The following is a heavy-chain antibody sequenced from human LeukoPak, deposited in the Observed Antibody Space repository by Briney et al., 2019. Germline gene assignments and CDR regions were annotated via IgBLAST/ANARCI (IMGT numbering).Heavy chain of an antibody. CDR3: AKARGYYNSGGYRYFDY. Sequence: PGGSLRLSCAASGFTVSSNYMSWVRQAPGKGLEWVSVIYSGGSTYYADSVKGRFTISRDNSKNTLYLQMNSLGAEDTAIYYCAKARGYYNSGGYRYFDYWGQGTLVTVSS. V-gene: IGHV3-53*01. D-gene: IGHD3-22*01. CDR2: IYSGGST. CDR1: GFTVSSNY. J-gene: IGHJ4*02.